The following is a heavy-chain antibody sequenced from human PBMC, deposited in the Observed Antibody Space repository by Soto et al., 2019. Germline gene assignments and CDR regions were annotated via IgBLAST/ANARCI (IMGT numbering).Heavy chain of an antibody. D-gene: IGHD2-15*01. CDR1: GGSISSNDW. Sequence: QVQLQESGPGLVKPSETLSLTCTVSGGSISSNDWWSWVRQTPGKGLEWIGEIYHSGSTNYNPSLKSRGTLSLDKSKNHFSLSLNFVTAADTAVYYCARREGDCRGGSCPYYHDWGQGTLVTASS. CDR3: ARREGDCRGGSCPYYHD. J-gene: IGHJ4*02. CDR2: IYHSGST. V-gene: IGHV4-4*02.